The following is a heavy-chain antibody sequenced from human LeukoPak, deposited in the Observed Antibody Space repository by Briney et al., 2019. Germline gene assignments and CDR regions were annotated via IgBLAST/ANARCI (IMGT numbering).Heavy chain of an antibody. CDR3: AREGEMAYLDY. CDR2: IFHTGSS. J-gene: IGHJ4*02. D-gene: IGHD2-8*01. CDR1: DGSITNYY. V-gene: IGHV4-59*12. Sequence: KPSETLSLTCTVSDGSITNYYWSWIRQPPGKKLEWIGYIFHTGSSTKNPSLRSRVAISIASSKNQISLTLRSVTAADTAVYYCAREGEMAYLDYWGQGTLVTV.